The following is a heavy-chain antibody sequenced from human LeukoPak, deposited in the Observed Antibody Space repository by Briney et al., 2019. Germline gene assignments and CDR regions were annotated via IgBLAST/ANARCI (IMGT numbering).Heavy chain of an antibody. CDR3: ARGNIVVVPAAIGSAYYYYGMDV. J-gene: IGHJ6*02. D-gene: IGHD2-2*01. Sequence: ASVKVSCKASGYTFTSYDINWVRQATGQGLERMGWMNPNSGNTGYAQKFQGRVTMTRNTSISTAYMELSSLRSEDTAVYYCARGNIVVVPAAIGSAYYYYGMDVWGQGTTVTVSS. V-gene: IGHV1-8*01. CDR2: MNPNSGNT. CDR1: GYTFTSYD.